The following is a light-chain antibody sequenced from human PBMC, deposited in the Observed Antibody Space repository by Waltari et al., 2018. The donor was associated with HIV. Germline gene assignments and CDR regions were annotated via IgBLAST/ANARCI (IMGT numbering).Light chain of an antibody. CDR2: LAS. Sequence: DVQLTQSPSFLSASVGDRVTITCRASQAINNYFAWYQQKPGKAPKLLINLASALQSGVPSRFSGSGSGTEFTLTIRGLQPEDLATYYCQQAVFYPVTFGGGTRVEIK. CDR3: QQAVFYPVT. V-gene: IGKV1-9*01. CDR1: QAINNY. J-gene: IGKJ4*01.